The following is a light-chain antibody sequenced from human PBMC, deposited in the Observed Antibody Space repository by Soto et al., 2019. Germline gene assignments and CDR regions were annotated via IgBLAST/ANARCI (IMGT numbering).Light chain of an antibody. CDR1: QSVTSTY. Sequence: EIVLTQSPGTLSLSPGERATLSCRASQSVTSTYLAWYQQKPGQAPRLLIYDASTRAPGVPDRFSGSGSGTDFTLTISRLEPEDFAVYYCQQYGSSGTFGQGTKVDIK. V-gene: IGKV3-20*01. CDR2: DAS. CDR3: QQYGSSGT. J-gene: IGKJ1*01.